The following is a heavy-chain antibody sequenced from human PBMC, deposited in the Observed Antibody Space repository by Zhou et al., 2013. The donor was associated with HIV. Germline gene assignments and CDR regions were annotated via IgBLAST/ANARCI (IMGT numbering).Heavy chain of an antibody. J-gene: IGHJ4*02. CDR2: ISAYNGNT. V-gene: IGHV1-18*01. D-gene: IGHD6-19*01. CDR3: ARDGGGTGWYMDY. CDR1: GYSFTSYG. Sequence: QVQLVQSGAEVKKPGASVKVSCKASGYSFTSYGFSWVRQVPGQGLEWMGWISAYNGNTIYAQKVQGRVTMTTDTSTSTAYMDLRSLRSDDTAVYFCARDGGGTGWYMDYWGQGTLVIVSS.